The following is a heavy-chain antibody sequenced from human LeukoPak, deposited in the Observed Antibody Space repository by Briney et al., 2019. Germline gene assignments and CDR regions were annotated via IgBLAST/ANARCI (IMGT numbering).Heavy chain of an antibody. CDR1: GFTFSSYE. D-gene: IGHD3-22*01. CDR2: ISSSGSTI. CDR3: ARGTIVVVIKGAFDI. J-gene: IGHJ3*02. Sequence: GGSLRLSCAASGFTFSSYEMNWVRQAPGKGLEWVSYISSSGSTIYYADSVKGRFTISRDNAKNSLYLQMNSLRAEDTAVYYCARGTIVVVIKGAFDIRGQGTMVTVSS. V-gene: IGHV3-48*03.